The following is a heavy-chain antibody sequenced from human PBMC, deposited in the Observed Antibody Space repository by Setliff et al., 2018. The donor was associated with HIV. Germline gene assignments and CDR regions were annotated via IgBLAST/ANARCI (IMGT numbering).Heavy chain of an antibody. J-gene: IGHJ4*02. CDR1: GYTFTDYA. Sequence: ASVKVSCKASGYTFTDYAIYWMRQAPGQRLEWLGWINAGNGNTEYSQNFQGRVTFTRDTSAHTAYMELRSLRSDDTAVYYCARVGPGDGYYFDYWGQGTLVTVSS. CDR3: ARVGPGDGYYFDY. CDR2: INAGNGNT. D-gene: IGHD7-27*01. V-gene: IGHV1-3*01.